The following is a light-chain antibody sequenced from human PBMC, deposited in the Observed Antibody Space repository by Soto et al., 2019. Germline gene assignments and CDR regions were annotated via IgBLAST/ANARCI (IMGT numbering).Light chain of an antibody. CDR1: QSLVFSDGNTY. Sequence: DVVLTQSPLSLPVTLGQPASISCSSSQSLVFSDGNTYLNWFQQRPGQSPRRLIYKISNRDSGVPDRFSGIVSGADFTLNISRVEAEYVWTYYCMQGTQWHPTFGGGTKVEIK. V-gene: IGKV2-30*01. CDR3: MQGTQWHPT. CDR2: KIS. J-gene: IGKJ4*01.